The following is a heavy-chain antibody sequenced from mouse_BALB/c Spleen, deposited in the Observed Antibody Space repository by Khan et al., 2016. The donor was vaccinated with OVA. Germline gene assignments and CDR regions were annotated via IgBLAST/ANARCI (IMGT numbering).Heavy chain of an antibody. CDR2: IDSNGGST. CDR1: RFTISSYG. CDR3: ARSAI. J-gene: IGHJ2*01. Sequence: EVQVVESGGGIVQPGGSLKRSCEASRFTISSYGMSSVRQPPDKRLELVAPIDSNGGSTDYPDSVNRRFTISGDNAKNALYLQMRSLKSEDTAMYYCARSAIWGQGTTLTVSS. D-gene: IGHD2-12*01. V-gene: IGHV5-6-3*01.